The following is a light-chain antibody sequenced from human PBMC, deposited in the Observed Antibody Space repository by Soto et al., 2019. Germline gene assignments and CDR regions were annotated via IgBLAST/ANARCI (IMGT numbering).Light chain of an antibody. V-gene: IGLV3-1*01. CDR3: QAWDSITAT. CDR2: QDT. CDR1: ELGDKY. Sequence: SYELTQPPSVSVSPGQTASITCSGDELGDKYACWFQQKPGQSPVLVIYQDTKRPSGIPERFSGSNSGNTAILTISGTQAVDEADYYCQAWDSITATFGGGTKLTVL. J-gene: IGLJ2*01.